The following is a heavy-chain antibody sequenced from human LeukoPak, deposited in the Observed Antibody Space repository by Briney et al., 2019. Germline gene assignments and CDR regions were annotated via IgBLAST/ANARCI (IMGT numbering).Heavy chain of an antibody. J-gene: IGHJ2*01. CDR1: GDSVSSNSAA. CDR2: TYYRSKWYY. Sequence: KPSQTLSLTCVISGDSVSSNSAAWNSIGQSPSRGHEWLRRTYYRSKWYYDYAVSVKSRITINPDTSKNQFSLQLNSVTPEDTAVYYCARGDGVGPNSYFDLWGRGTLVTVSS. CDR3: ARGDGVGPNSYFDL. D-gene: IGHD3-10*01. V-gene: IGHV6-1*01.